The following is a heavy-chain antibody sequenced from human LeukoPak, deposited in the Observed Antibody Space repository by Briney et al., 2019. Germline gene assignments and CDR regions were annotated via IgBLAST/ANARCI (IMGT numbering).Heavy chain of an antibody. D-gene: IGHD2-15*01. CDR1: GYTFTGYY. CDR2: INPNSGGT. V-gene: IGHV1-2*02. Sequence: ASVKVSCKASGYTFTGYYMHWVRQDPGQGLEWMGWINPNSGGTNYAQKFQGRVTMTRDTSISTAYMELSRLRSDDTAVYYCARDWTYCSGGSCYSGSYYFDYWGQGTLVTVSS. J-gene: IGHJ4*02. CDR3: ARDWTYCSGGSCYSGSYYFDY.